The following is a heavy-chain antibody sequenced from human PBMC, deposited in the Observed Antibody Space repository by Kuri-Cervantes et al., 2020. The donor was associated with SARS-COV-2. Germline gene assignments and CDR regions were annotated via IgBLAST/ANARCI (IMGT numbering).Heavy chain of an antibody. Sequence: ESLKISCTVSGGSISSSSYYWGWIRQPPGKGLEWIGSIYYSGSTYYNPSLKSRVTISVDTSKNQFSLKLSSVTAADTAVYYCARRTYYDFWSGYFDYWGQGTLVTVSS. D-gene: IGHD3-3*01. CDR3: ARRTYYDFWSGYFDY. CDR2: IYYSGST. V-gene: IGHV4-39*01. J-gene: IGHJ4*02. CDR1: GGSISSSSYY.